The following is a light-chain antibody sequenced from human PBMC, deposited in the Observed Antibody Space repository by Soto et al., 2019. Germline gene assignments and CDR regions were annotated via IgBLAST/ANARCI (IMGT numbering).Light chain of an antibody. V-gene: IGKV3-15*01. J-gene: IGKJ4*01. CDR2: HAS. CDR3: QQYNDWPLT. CDR1: QNINNN. Sequence: EIVMTQSPATLPVSPGERATLSCRASQNINNNLAWYQQKPGQVPRLLIYHASTGATGIPARFSGSGSGTDLTLTISSVQSEDFAVYYCQQYNDWPLTFGGGTKVEIK.